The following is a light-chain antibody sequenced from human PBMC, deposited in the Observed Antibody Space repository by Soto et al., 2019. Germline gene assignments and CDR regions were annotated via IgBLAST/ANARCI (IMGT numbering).Light chain of an antibody. Sequence: DIQTTQSPSSLSASVGDRVTITCRASQSMSSYLNWYQQKPGKAPKLLIYKASTLKSGVPSRFSGSGSGTEFTLTISSLQPDDFATYYCQHYNSYSEAFGQGTKVDI. CDR1: QSMSSY. V-gene: IGKV1-5*03. J-gene: IGKJ1*01. CDR3: QHYNSYSEA. CDR2: KAS.